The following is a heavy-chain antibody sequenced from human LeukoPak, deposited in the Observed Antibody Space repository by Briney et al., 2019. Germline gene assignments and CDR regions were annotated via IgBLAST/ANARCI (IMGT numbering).Heavy chain of an antibody. D-gene: IGHD2-2*01. CDR2: INPNSGGT. CDR1: GYTFSDYY. V-gene: IGHV1-2*02. J-gene: IGHJ5*02. Sequence: ASVKVSCKASGYTFSDYYMHWVRQAPGQGLEWMGWINPNSGGTNYAQKFQGRVTMTRDTSISTAYMELSRLRPDDTAAYYCARGSCSSTSCHPALNWFDPWGQGTLVTVSS. CDR3: ARGSCSSTSCHPALNWFDP.